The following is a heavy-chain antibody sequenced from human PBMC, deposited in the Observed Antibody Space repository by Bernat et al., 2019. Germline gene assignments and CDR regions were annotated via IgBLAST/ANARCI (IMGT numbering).Heavy chain of an antibody. D-gene: IGHD3-3*01. V-gene: IGHV3-33*01. J-gene: IGHJ1*01. CDR2: IWYDGSNK. Sequence: QVQLVESGGGVVQPGRSLRLSCAASGFTFSNYGMNWVRQAPGKGLEWVAVIWYDGSNKYYADSVKGRFTISRDNSKHTMYLQMNSLRAEDTAVYYCARGSGYAEDFQHWGQGTLVTVSS. CDR3: ARGSGYAEDFQH. CDR1: GFTFSNYG.